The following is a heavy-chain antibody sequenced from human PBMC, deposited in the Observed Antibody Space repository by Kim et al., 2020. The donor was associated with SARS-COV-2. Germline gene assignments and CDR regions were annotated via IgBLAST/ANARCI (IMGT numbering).Heavy chain of an antibody. D-gene: IGHD3-22*01. Sequence: SETLSLTCTVSGGSISSYYWSWIRQPPGKGLEWIGYIYYSGSTNYNPSLKSRVTISVDTSKNQFSLKLSSVTAADTAVYYCARGHGDSSGYYRDVWGQGTLVTVSS. CDR2: IYYSGST. CDR3: ARGHGDSSGYYRDV. V-gene: IGHV4-59*01. J-gene: IGHJ4*02. CDR1: GGSISSYY.